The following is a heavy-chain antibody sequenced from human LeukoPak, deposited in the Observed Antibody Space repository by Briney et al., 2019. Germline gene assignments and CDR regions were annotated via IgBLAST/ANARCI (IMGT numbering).Heavy chain of an antibody. D-gene: IGHD5-18*01. CDR3: AKDKGADTAMVYYYYGMDV. Sequence: GGSLRLSCAAYGFTFDDYTMHWDRQAPGKGLEWVSLISWDGGSTYYADSVKGRFTISRDNSKNSLYLQMNSLRTEDTALYYCAKDKGADTAMVYYYYGMDVWGQGTTVTVSS. CDR1: GFTFDDYT. CDR2: ISWDGGST. J-gene: IGHJ6*02. V-gene: IGHV3-43*01.